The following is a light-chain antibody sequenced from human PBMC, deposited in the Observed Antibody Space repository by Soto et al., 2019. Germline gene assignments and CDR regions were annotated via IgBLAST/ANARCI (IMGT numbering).Light chain of an antibody. Sequence: QSVLTQPASVSGSPGQSITISCTGTSSDLAIYNYVSWYQQQPGKAPKLMIYQVTNRASGVSNRLSRPRSSNTAYLTISGLQVEDEADYSCSSYTDRSNYVFGTGTKVTVL. CDR1: SSDLAIYNY. J-gene: IGLJ1*01. CDR2: QVT. CDR3: SSYTDRSNYV. V-gene: IGLV2-14*01.